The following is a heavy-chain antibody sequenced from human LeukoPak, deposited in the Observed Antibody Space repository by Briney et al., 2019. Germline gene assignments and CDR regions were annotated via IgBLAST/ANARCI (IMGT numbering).Heavy chain of an antibody. V-gene: IGHV4-4*07. Sequence: SETLSLTCTVSGGSISSYYWSWIRQPPGKGLEWIGRISTSGSTNYKPSLKSRVTMSVDTSKNQFSLKLSSVTAADTAVYYCARHMSVSYDAFDLWGRGTTVTVSS. CDR2: ISTSGST. CDR1: GGSISSYY. CDR3: ARHMSVSYDAFDL. D-gene: IGHD3-10*01. J-gene: IGHJ3*01.